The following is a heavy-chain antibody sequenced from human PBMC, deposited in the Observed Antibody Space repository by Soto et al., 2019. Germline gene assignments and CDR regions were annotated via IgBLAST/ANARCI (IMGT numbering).Heavy chain of an antibody. V-gene: IGHV3-7*05. Sequence: EGTLRLSCLASGFTYSNHQMPLVRHTTGKGLAWVSHVMTDGRDRLYAVSVAGRFIVSRDKVGNLMKLQMYSLRVEDAAVYYCARGRGRDYDHNDVFDYWGQGALVAV. CDR1: GFTYSNHQ. D-gene: IGHD3-16*01. CDR3: ARGRGRDYDHNDVFDY. J-gene: IGHJ4*02. CDR2: VMTDGRDR.